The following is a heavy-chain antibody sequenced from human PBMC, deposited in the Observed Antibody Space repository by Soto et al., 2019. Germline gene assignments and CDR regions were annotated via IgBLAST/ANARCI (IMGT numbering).Heavy chain of an antibody. D-gene: IGHD1-26*01. CDR1: GFTFSNYS. CDR2: ISSSSSYI. CDR3: ARDPNGKVGATTGYYGMDV. V-gene: IGHV3-21*01. J-gene: IGHJ6*02. Sequence: GSLRLSCAASGFTFSNYSMNWVRQAPGKGLEWVSSISSSSSYIYYADSVKGRFTISRDNAKNSLYLQMNSLRAEDTAVYYCARDPNGKVGATTGYYGMDVWGQGTTVTVSS.